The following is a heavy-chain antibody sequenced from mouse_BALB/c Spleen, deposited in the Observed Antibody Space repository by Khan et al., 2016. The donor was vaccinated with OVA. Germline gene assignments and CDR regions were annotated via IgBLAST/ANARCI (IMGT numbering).Heavy chain of an antibody. J-gene: IGHJ1*01. CDR2: ISRGSTYT. CDR3: TRDGNYAHWYFDV. D-gene: IGHD2-1*01. Sequence: EVELVESGGGLVRPGGSLKLSCAASGFSFTSYTMSWVRQTPEKRLEWVATISRGSTYTYYPDSVKGRFNTSRDNAKNTLYLQMSSLKSEDTAMYYCTRDGNYAHWYFDVWGAGTTVTVSS. V-gene: IGHV5-6-4*01. CDR1: GFSFTSYT.